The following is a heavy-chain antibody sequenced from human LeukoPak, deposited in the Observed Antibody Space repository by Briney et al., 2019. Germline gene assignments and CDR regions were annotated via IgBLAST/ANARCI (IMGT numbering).Heavy chain of an antibody. CDR3: ARGSVAAAGTNFDC. CDR1: GGSISSYY. CDR2: IYTSGST. J-gene: IGHJ4*02. V-gene: IGHV4-4*07. D-gene: IGHD6-13*01. Sequence: SETLSLTCTVSGGSISSYYWSWIRQPAGKGLEWIGRIYTSGSTNYNPSLKSRVTMSVDTSKNQFSLKLSSVTAADTAVYYCARGSVAAAGTNFDCWGQGTLVTVSS.